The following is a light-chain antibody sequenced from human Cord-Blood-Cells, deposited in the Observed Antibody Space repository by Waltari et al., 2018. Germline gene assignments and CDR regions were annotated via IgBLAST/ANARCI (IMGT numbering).Light chain of an antibody. J-gene: IGKJ5*01. V-gene: IGKV1-39*01. Sequence: DILMTHSPSSLSASVGDRVTITCRASQSISSYLNWYQQKSGKAPKLLIYAASSLQSGVPSRFSGGGSADDFPLTISSQAPEDLATYCYQQNNSTPLTFGQGTRVEIK. CDR1: QSISSY. CDR2: AAS. CDR3: QQNNSTPLT.